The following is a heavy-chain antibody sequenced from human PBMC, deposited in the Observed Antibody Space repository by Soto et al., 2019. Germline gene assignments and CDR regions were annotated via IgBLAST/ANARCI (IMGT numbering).Heavy chain of an antibody. Sequence: GGSLRLSCAASGFTFGTYWMHWVRQGPGKGLVWVSRINGDGRSTNYADSVEGRFTISRDNAKNMLYLQMNSLRVEDTAVYYWARGFSGFDPWGRGTLVTVSS. J-gene: IGHJ5*02. CDR2: INGDGRST. V-gene: IGHV3-74*01. CDR1: GFTFGTYW. CDR3: ARGFSGFDP.